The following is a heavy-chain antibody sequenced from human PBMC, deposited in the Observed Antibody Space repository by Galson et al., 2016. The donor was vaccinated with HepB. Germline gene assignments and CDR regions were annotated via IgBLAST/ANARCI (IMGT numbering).Heavy chain of an antibody. V-gene: IGHV3-49*03. Sequence: LRLSCAASGFTFGDYSMSWFRQAPGKGLEWVGFIRSKVYGGTPEYAASVKGRFSISRDDSKSIAYLQMNSLKTEDTAVYYCTRFTLRYFDVPFFWGQGTLVSVSS. CDR1: GFTFGDYS. D-gene: IGHD3-9*01. CDR2: IRSKVYGGTP. CDR3: TRFTLRYFDVPFF. J-gene: IGHJ4*02.